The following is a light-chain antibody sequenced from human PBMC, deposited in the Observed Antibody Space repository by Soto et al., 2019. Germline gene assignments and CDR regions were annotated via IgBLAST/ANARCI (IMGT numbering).Light chain of an antibody. CDR3: QKYNSAPLT. V-gene: IGKV1-27*01. CDR2: AAS. CDR1: QDIDNY. Sequence: DIQMTQSPSSLSASVGDRVTITCRASQDIDNYLAWYQQKPGKVPKLLIYAASTLQPGVPSRFSGRGSGTDYTLTISSLQPEDVATYYCQKYNSAPLTVGGGTKVDIK. J-gene: IGKJ4*01.